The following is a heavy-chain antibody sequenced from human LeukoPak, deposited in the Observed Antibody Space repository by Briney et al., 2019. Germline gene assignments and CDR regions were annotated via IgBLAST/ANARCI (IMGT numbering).Heavy chain of an antibody. CDR1: GFTFSSYA. CDR2: MSGSGGST. J-gene: IGHJ4*02. CDR3: AKGLDCSSTSCYTPPNGNYFDY. V-gene: IGHV3-23*01. D-gene: IGHD2-2*02. Sequence: GGSLRLSCAASGFTFSSYAMSWVRQAPGKGLEWVSAMSGSGGSTYYADSVKGRFTISRDNSKNTLYLQMNSLIAEDTAVYYCAKGLDCSSTSCYTPPNGNYFDYWGQGTLVTDSS.